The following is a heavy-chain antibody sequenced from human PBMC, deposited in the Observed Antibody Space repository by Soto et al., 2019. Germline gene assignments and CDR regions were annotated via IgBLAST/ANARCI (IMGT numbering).Heavy chain of an antibody. J-gene: IGHJ4*02. D-gene: IGHD3-10*01. Sequence: EVQLVESGAGLVQPGGSLRLSCAASGFPFGTYWMAWVRQGPGKGLECVANMNPDGSKINYVDSVKGRFSISRDNAKNSLYLQMNGLRADDTAVYYCARDGHYTFEQWGQGALVTVAS. V-gene: IGHV3-7*03. CDR3: ARDGHYTFEQ. CDR2: MNPDGSKI. CDR1: GFPFGTYW.